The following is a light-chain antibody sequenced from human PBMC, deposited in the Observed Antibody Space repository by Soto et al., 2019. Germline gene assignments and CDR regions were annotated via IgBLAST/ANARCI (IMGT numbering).Light chain of an antibody. CDR2: LSSDGSH. CDR1: SGHSSYA. Sequence: QLVLTQSPSASASLGASVKLTCTLSSGHSSYAIAWHQQQPEKGPRYLMKLSSDGSHSKGDGIPDRFSGSSSEAERYLTIASLQSEDEADYSCQTWDTGARVVFGVGTKLTVL. V-gene: IGLV4-69*01. J-gene: IGLJ2*01. CDR3: QTWDTGARVV.